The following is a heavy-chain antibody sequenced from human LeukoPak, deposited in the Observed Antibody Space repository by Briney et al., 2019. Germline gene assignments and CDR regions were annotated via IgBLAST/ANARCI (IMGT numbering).Heavy chain of an antibody. CDR3: ARGTPVDTAMVV. CDR1: GGSISSGGYY. D-gene: IGHD5-18*01. CDR2: IYYSGST. Sequence: PSETLSLTCTVSGGSISSGGYYWSWIRQHPGKGLEWIGYIYYSGSTYYNPSLKSRVTISVDTSKNQFSLKLSPVTAADTAVYYCARGTPVDTAMVVWGQGTLVTVSS. V-gene: IGHV4-31*02. J-gene: IGHJ4*02.